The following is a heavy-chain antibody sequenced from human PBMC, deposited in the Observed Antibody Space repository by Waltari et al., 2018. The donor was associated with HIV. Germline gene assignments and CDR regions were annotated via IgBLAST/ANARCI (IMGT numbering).Heavy chain of an antibody. J-gene: IGHJ4*02. V-gene: IGHV2-70*15. D-gene: IGHD3-3*01. Sequence: QVTLKESGPALVKPTQTLTLTCTFSGFSLSTSGMCVSWIRQPPGKALEWLARIDWDDDKYYNISLRTRLSISKDTSKNQVVITMTDMDPVDTATYYCVRMALVGGYKEIDYWGQGILVTVSS. CDR3: VRMALVGGYKEIDY. CDR1: GFSLSTSGMC. CDR2: IDWDDDK.